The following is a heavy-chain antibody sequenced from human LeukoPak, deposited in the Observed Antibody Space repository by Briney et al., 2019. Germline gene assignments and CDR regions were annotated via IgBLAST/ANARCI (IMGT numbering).Heavy chain of an antibody. Sequence: GGSLRLSCAASGFTLSDYYMIWIRQAPGKGLEWVSYISGSGSTMYDADSVKGRFTISRDNAKNSLYLHMHSLRAEDTAVYYCAREKPPLTRAFDIWGQGTMVTVSS. V-gene: IGHV3-11*04. CDR2: ISGSGSTM. J-gene: IGHJ3*02. CDR1: GFTLSDYY. CDR3: AREKPPLTRAFDI.